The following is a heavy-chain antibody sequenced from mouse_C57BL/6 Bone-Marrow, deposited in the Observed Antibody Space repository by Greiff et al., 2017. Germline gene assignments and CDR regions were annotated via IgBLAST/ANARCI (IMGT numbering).Heavy chain of an antibody. Sequence: VHVKQSGAELVRPGASVKLSCTASGFNIKDDYIHWVKQRPEQGLEWIGWIDPEIGDTEYDSKFQGKATITSDTSSNTAYLQLSSLTSEDTAVYYCSSFDGNYFDFWGQGTPLTVAS. D-gene: IGHD2-3*01. CDR1: GFNIKDDY. CDR3: SSFDGNYFDF. CDR2: IDPEIGDT. V-gene: IGHV14-4*01. J-gene: IGHJ2*01.